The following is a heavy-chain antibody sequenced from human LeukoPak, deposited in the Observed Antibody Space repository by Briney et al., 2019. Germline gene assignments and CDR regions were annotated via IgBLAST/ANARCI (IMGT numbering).Heavy chain of an antibody. J-gene: IGHJ4*02. V-gene: IGHV3-23*01. CDR2: IGGRDDRT. D-gene: IGHD3-3*01. Sequence: GGSLRLSCAASGFTFTGHTMTWLRQAPGKGPEWVSIIGGRDDRTYYADSVKGRFTISRDNSKNILYLQMNSLRAEDTAVYYCAKDPNPFYDFWSGYKWGQGTLVTVSS. CDR1: GFTFTGHT. CDR3: AKDPNPFYDFWSGYK.